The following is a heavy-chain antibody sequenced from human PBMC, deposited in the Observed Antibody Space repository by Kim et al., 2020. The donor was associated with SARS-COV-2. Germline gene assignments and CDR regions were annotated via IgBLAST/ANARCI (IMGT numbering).Heavy chain of an antibody. V-gene: IGHV5-10-1*01. J-gene: IGHJ4*02. D-gene: IGHD2-8*01. CDR1: GYSFTSYW. Sequence: GESLKISCKGSGYSFTSYWISWVRQMPGKGLEWMGRIDPSDSYTNYSPSFQGHVTISADKSISTAYLQWSSLKASDTAMYYCARGGEYCTNGVCSYFDYWGQGTLVTVSS. CDR3: ARGGEYCTNGVCSYFDY. CDR2: IDPSDSYT.